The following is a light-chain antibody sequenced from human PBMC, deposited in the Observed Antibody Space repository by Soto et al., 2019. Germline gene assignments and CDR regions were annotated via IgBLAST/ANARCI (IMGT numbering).Light chain of an antibody. V-gene: IGKV3-20*01. Sequence: EIVLTQSPGTLSLSPGERATLSCRASQSVSSRLARYQQKPGQAPRLLISGASSRSTGIPERFSGSGSATDFNLTISRLEPEDFALYYCQQYGSSPITFGQGTRLEIK. CDR3: QQYGSSPIT. J-gene: IGKJ5*01. CDR2: GAS. CDR1: QSVSSR.